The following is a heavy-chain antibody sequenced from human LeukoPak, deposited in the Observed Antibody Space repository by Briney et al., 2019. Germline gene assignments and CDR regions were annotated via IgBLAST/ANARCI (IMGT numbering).Heavy chain of an antibody. Sequence: ASVKVSCKASGYTFTSYDINWVRQATGQGLEWMGWMNPNSGNTGYAQKFQGRVTMTRNTSISTAYMELSSLRSEDTAVYYCARVGYDSSGYYYYYYYYMDVRGKGTTVTVSS. V-gene: IGHV1-8*01. CDR2: MNPNSGNT. D-gene: IGHD3-22*01. CDR3: ARVGYDSSGYYYYYYYYMDV. CDR1: GYTFTSYD. J-gene: IGHJ6*03.